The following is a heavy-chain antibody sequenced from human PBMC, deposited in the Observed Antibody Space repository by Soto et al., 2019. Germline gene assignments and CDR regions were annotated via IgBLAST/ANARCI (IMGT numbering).Heavy chain of an antibody. V-gene: IGHV3-7*01. J-gene: IGHJ5*02. Sequence: EVQLVESGGGLVQPGESLRLSCAASEFIFNNYWMAWVRQAPEKGLEWVASIKPDGSDKYYLDSVKGRFTISRDNAKNSVYLQMDGLRADDTAVYFCVRGTRVGWNTNWFDPWGQGTLITVSS. CDR1: EFIFNNYW. CDR2: IKPDGSDK. CDR3: VRGTRVGWNTNWFDP. D-gene: IGHD1-1*01.